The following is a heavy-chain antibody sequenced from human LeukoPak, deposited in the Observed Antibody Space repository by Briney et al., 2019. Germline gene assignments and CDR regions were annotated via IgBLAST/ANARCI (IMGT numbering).Heavy chain of an antibody. Sequence: GGSLRLSCAASGFTFSSFAMNWVRQAPGKGLEWVSTMSGDATSTYYADSVKGRFTISRDNSKNTLYLQMNSLRAEDTAVYYCPKRASSSSSYSSDYGGQGTLVTVSS. CDR3: PKRASSSSSYSSDY. D-gene: IGHD6-13*01. J-gene: IGHJ4*02. CDR1: GFTFSSFA. V-gene: IGHV3-23*01. CDR2: MSGDATST.